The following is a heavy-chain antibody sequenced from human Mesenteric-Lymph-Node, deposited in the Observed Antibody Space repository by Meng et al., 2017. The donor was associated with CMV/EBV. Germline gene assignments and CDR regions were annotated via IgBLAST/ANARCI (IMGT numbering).Heavy chain of an antibody. CDR3: ASPAGSSSWYEEDAFDI. J-gene: IGHJ3*02. CDR2: INHSGSI. CDR1: GGSFGGYD. D-gene: IGHD6-13*01. Sequence: GSLRLSCAIYGGSFGGYDWSWIRQSPGKGLEWIGEINHSGSINYNPSLKSRVTISVDTSKNQFSLKLSSVTAADTAVYYCASPAGSSSWYEEDAFDIWGQGTMVTVSS. V-gene: IGHV4-34*01.